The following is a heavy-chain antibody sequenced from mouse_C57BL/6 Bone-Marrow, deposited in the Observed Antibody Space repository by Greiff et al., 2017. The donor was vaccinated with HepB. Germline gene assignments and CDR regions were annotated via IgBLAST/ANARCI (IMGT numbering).Heavy chain of an antibody. CDR3: AREEYGSSPWFAY. V-gene: IGHV1-63*01. D-gene: IGHD1-1*01. Sequence: QVQLQQSGAELVRPGTSVKMSCKASGYTFTNYWIGWAKQRPGHGLEWIGDIYPGGGYTNYNEKFKGKATLTADKSSSTAYMQFSSLTSEDSAIYYCAREEYGSSPWFAYWGQGTLVTVSA. CDR1: GYTFTNYW. J-gene: IGHJ3*01. CDR2: IYPGGGYT.